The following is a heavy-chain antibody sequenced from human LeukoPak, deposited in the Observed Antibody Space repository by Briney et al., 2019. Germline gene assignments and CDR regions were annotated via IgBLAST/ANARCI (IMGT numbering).Heavy chain of an antibody. J-gene: IGHJ4*02. D-gene: IGHD3-10*01. CDR2: ISYDGSNK. CDR3: AKDLLTYYYGSGLHDY. V-gene: IGHV3-30*18. Sequence: GGSLRLSCAASGFTFSSYGMHWVRKAPGKGLEWVAVISYDGSNKYYADSVKGRFTISRDNSKNTLYLQMNSLRAEDTAVYYCAKDLLTYYYGSGLHDYWGQGTLVTVSS. CDR1: GFTFSSYG.